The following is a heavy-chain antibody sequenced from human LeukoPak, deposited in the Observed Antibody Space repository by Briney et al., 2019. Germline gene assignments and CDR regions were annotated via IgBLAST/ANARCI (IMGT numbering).Heavy chain of an antibody. V-gene: IGHV3-23*01. Sequence: GGSLRLSWAASGFTFSSYAMSWVRQAPGKGLEWVSAISGSGGSTYYADSVKGRFTISRDNSKNTLYLQMNSHRAEDTAVYYCAKVKTGTTQRYYYGMDVWGQGTTVTASS. CDR1: GFTFSSYA. CDR3: AKVKTGTTQRYYYGMDV. J-gene: IGHJ6*02. D-gene: IGHD1-1*01. CDR2: ISGSGGST.